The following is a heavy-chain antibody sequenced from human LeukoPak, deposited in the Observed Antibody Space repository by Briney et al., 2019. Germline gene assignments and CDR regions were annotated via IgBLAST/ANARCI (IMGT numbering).Heavy chain of an antibody. V-gene: IGHV3-23*03. J-gene: IGHJ4*02. D-gene: IGHD3-10*01. CDR2: TNRDENCT. Sequence: GGSLRLSCAASGLTFRNFAMSWVRQAPGKGLEWLSVTNRDENCTHYADSVRGRFVISTDSSKNSLFLQMNSLRDEDTAVYYCARDTYYGSESYLDVGGRFDLWRQGTLVTVSS. CDR3: ARDTYYGSESYLDVGGRFDL. CDR1: GLTFRNFA.